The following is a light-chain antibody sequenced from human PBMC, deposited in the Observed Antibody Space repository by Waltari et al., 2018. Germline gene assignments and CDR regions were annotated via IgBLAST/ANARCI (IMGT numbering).Light chain of an antibody. CDR3: QQYNSYST. Sequence: DIQMTQSPSTLSASVGDRVTISCRPSQSVSVWLAWYQQKPGKAQKLLIYKASNLESGVPSRLSGSGSGTEFTLTISSLQPDDFATYYCQQYNSYSTFGQGTKVEIK. J-gene: IGKJ1*01. CDR2: KAS. V-gene: IGKV1-5*03. CDR1: QSVSVW.